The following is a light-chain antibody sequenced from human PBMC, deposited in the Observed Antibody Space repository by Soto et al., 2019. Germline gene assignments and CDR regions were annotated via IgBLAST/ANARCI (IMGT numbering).Light chain of an antibody. Sequence: EIVLTQSPGTLSLSPGEKATSSTRASLSVTSSYLAWYQQNPGHAPRLLSSGASSRATGSPVRFSGSGSGTDFTVTISSLEPEGFAVYYCQQYGDSPQTFGQGTRLEI. CDR3: QQYGDSPQT. CDR1: LSVTSSY. CDR2: GAS. J-gene: IGKJ5*01. V-gene: IGKV3-20*01.